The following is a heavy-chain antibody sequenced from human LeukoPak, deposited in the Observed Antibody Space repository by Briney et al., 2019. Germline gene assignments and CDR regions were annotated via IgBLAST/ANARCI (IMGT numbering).Heavy chain of an antibody. Sequence: PGGSLRLSCAASGFTFSNYAMSWVRQAPGKGLEWVSAISGSGGSTYYADSVKGRFTISRDNSKNTLYLQMNSLRAEDTAVYYCAKDRYDFWSGYPPPYYFDYWGQRTLVTVSS. CDR3: AKDRYDFWSGYPPPYYFDY. D-gene: IGHD3-3*01. V-gene: IGHV3-23*01. CDR1: GFTFSNYA. CDR2: ISGSGGST. J-gene: IGHJ4*02.